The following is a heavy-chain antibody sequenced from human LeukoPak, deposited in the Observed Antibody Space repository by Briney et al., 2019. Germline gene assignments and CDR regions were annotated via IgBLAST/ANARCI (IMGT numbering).Heavy chain of an antibody. V-gene: IGHV3-7*05. CDR3: ARRGRIFGVVIIGYFDY. J-gene: IGHJ4*02. Sequence: GGSLRLSCAASGFTFSDYYMSWVRQAPGKGLEWVANIEQEGSEKNYVDSVRGRFTISRDNAKNSLYLQMNSLRAEDTSVYYCARRGRIFGVVIIGYFDYWGQGTLVTVSS. CDR1: GFTFSDYY. CDR2: IEQEGSEK. D-gene: IGHD3-3*01.